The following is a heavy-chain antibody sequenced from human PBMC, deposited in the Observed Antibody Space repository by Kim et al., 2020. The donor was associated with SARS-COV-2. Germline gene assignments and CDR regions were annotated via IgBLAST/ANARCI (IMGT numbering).Heavy chain of an antibody. CDR3: ARRVEVTTPDYYGMDV. J-gene: IGHJ6*01. CDR2: ISSSSSYI. V-gene: IGHV3-21*01. D-gene: IGHD4-17*01. Sequence: GGSLRLSCAASGFTFSSYSMNWVRQAPGKGLEWVSSISSSSSYIYYADSVKGRFTISRDNAKNSLYLQMNSLRAEDTAVYYCARRVEVTTPDYYGMDVSGQQTTVTLSS. CDR1: GFTFSSYS.